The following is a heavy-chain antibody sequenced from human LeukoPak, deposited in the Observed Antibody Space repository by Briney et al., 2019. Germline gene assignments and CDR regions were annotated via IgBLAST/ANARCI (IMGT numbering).Heavy chain of an antibody. CDR2: INHSGST. J-gene: IGHJ5*02. V-gene: IGHV4-34*01. CDR1: GGSFSGYY. Sequence: PSETQSLTCAVYGGSFSGYYWSWIRQPPGKGLEWIGEINHSGSTNYNPSLKSRVTISVDTSKNQFSLKLSSVTAADTAVYYCARGGDIVVVVAATHRFDPWGQGTLVTVSS. D-gene: IGHD2-15*01. CDR3: ARGGDIVVVVAATHRFDP.